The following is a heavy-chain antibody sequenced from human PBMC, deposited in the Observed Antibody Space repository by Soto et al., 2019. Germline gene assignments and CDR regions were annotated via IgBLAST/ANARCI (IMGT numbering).Heavy chain of an antibody. CDR2: IYYSGST. J-gene: IGHJ5*02. V-gene: IGHV4-31*03. Sequence: SETLSLTCTVSGGSISSGGYHWSWIRQHPGKGLEWIGYIYYSGSTYYNPSLKSRVTISVDTSKNQFSLKLSSVTAADTAVYYCARGKNWFNPWGQGTLVTVSS. CDR3: ARGKNWFNP. CDR1: GGSISSGGYH.